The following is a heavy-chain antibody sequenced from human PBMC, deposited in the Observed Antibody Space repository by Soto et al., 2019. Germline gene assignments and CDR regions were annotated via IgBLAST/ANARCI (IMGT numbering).Heavy chain of an antibody. CDR2: IYDSGST. D-gene: IGHD3-16*01. V-gene: IGHV4-31*03. CDR1: GVSISSGGYY. J-gene: IGHJ3*02. Sequence: SETLSLTCTVSGVSISSGGYYWNWIRQHPGKGLEWIGYIYDSGSTYYNPSLKSRVTMSVDTSKNLFSLKLSSVTAADTAVYYCARGANHLGLRRTAFDIWGQGTMVTVSS. CDR3: ARGANHLGLRRTAFDI.